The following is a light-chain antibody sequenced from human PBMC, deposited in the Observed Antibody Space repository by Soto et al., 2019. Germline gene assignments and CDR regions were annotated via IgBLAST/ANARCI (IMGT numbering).Light chain of an antibody. V-gene: IGKV1-9*01. CDR1: QGISSY. CDR2: AAS. CDR3: QQLNSYPRT. Sequence: DIQLTQSPSFLSASVGDRVTITCRASQGISSYLAWYQQKPGKAPKLLIYAASTLQSGVPSRFSGSGSGTEFTLTISCLQPEDFATYYCQQLNSYPRTFGQGTKVEI. J-gene: IGKJ1*01.